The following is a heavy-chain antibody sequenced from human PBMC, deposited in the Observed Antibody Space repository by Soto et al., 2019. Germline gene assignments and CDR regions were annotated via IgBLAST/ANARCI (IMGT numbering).Heavy chain of an antibody. CDR2: ISNDGRGK. Sequence: QVQLVESGGGVVQPGRSLRLSCAASGFTFTTYAIHWVRQAPGKGLEWVAVISNDGRGKYYADSVKGRFTISRDNSKSTLSLQMNSLRSDDTAVYYCARDQCFGGCRSCYYFDFWGQGTLVPVSS. D-gene: IGHD2-15*01. CDR1: GFTFTTYA. CDR3: ARDQCFGGCRSCYYFDF. J-gene: IGHJ4*02. V-gene: IGHV3-30*04.